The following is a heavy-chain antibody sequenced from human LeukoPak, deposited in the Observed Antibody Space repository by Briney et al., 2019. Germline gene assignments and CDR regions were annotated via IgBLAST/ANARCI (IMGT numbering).Heavy chain of an antibody. D-gene: IGHD3-16*01. CDR2: ISDRGSRT. J-gene: IGHJ4*02. V-gene: IGHV3-23*01. CDR1: GITLSNYG. CDR3: GAYMIGFGGDF. Sequence: GGSLRLSCAVSGITLSNYGMSWVRQAPGKGLEWVAGISDRGSRTNYADSVKGRFTISTDHPKNTLYLQMNSLTGEDTAVYYCGAYMIGFGGDFWGQGTPVTVSS.